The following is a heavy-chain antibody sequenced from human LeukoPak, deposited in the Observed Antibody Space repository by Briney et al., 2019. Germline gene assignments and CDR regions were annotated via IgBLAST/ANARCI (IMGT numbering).Heavy chain of an antibody. CDR3: ARGGGYGYALEP. CDR2: LHTGGST. J-gene: IGHJ5*02. V-gene: IGHV3-66*01. CDR1: GLTVSSND. Sequence: GGSLRLSCAASGLTVSSNDMNWVRQAPGKGLEWVSALHTGGSTYYADSVKGRFTVSRDNSRNTLYLQMNSLRVEDTAVYFCARGGGYGYALEPWGRGTLVTLSS. D-gene: IGHD5-18*01.